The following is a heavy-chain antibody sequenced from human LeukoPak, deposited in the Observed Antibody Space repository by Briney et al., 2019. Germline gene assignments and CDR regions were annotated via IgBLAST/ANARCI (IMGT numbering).Heavy chain of an antibody. D-gene: IGHD2-15*01. CDR2: IYSGGST. Sequence: PGGSLRLSCAASGFTVSSNYMSWVRQAPGKGLEWVSVIYSGGSTYYADSVKGRFTISRDNSKNTLYLQMNSLRAEDTAVYYCARLGYCSGGSCYEDAFDIWGQGTMVTVSS. V-gene: IGHV3-53*01. CDR3: ARLGYCSGGSCYEDAFDI. CDR1: GFTVSSNY. J-gene: IGHJ3*02.